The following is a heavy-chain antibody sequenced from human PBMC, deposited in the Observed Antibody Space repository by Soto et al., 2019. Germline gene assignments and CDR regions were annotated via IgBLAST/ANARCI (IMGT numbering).Heavy chain of an antibody. CDR2: IYYSGST. J-gene: IGHJ4*02. D-gene: IGHD3-10*01. Sequence: PSETLSLTCSVSGGSIRSYYWSWIRQPPGKGLEWIGYIYYSGSTNYNPSLKSRVTISVDTSKNQFSLKMSSVTAADTAVYYCARVRHRFGEFDSWGQGTLVTVSS. CDR1: GGSIRSYY. V-gene: IGHV4-59*01. CDR3: ARVRHRFGEFDS.